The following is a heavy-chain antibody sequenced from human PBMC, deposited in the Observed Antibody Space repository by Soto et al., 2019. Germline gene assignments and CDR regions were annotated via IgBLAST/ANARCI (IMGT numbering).Heavy chain of an antibody. V-gene: IGHV3-7*03. D-gene: IGHD1-26*01. Sequence: GGSLRLSCVGSGISFSAYWMSWVRRAPGQGLEWVANIQPSGSGEYYADSAKGRFTVSRDNARNSLFLEMSGLRDDDTAIYFCASSLGGTHGFWGQGTPVTVSS. CDR2: IQPSGSGE. J-gene: IGHJ4*02. CDR1: GISFSAYW. CDR3: ASSLGGTHGF.